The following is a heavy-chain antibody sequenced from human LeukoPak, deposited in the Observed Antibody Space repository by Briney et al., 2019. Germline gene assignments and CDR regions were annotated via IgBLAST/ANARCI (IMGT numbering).Heavy chain of an antibody. Sequence: SETLSLTCTVSGGSISSYYWSWIRQPPGKGLEWIGYIYYSGSTNYNPSLKSRVTISVDTSKNQFSLKLSSVTAADTAVDYCARDAGDYYGSGSYYFDYWGQGTLVTVSS. CDR3: ARDAGDYYGSGSYYFDY. J-gene: IGHJ4*02. CDR1: GGSISSYY. V-gene: IGHV4-59*01. CDR2: IYYSGST. D-gene: IGHD3-10*01.